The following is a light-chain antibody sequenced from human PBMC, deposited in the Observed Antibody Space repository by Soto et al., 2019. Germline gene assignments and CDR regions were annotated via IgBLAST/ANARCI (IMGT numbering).Light chain of an antibody. Sequence: DLQMTQSASSLSASFGDRVTIPCRASQSISSYLNWYQQKPGKAPKLLIYAASSLQSGVPSRFSGSGSGTEFTLTISSLKPDDFATYYCQQYNSYWTFGQGTKVDIK. V-gene: IGKV1-39*01. CDR2: AAS. CDR3: QQYNSYWT. CDR1: QSISSY. J-gene: IGKJ1*01.